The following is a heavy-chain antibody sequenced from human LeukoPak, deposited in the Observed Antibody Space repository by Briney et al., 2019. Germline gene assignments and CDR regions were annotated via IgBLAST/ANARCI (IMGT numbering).Heavy chain of an antibody. CDR3: ARGRLAAAGVFDY. V-gene: IGHV4-59*11. CDR1: GGSINSHY. CDR2: IFNSGST. Sequence: SETLSLTCSVSGGSINSHYWSWIRQPPGKRLEWIGYIFNSGSTNYNPSLRSRVTISVDTSKNQFSLKLSSVTAADTAVYYCARGRLAAAGVFDYWGQGTLVTVSS. J-gene: IGHJ4*02. D-gene: IGHD6-13*01.